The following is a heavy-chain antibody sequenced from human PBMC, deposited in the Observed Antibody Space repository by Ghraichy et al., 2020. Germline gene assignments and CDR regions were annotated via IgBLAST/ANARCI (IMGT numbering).Heavy chain of an antibody. CDR2: IKQDGSEK. CDR3: ARRGSSWYVSYYYYMDV. Sequence: GGSLRLSCAASGFTFSSYWMSWVRQAPGKGLEWVANIKQDGSEKYYVDSVKGRFTISRDNAKNSLYLQMNSLRAEDTAVYYCARRGSSWYVSYYYYMDVWGKGTTVTVSS. J-gene: IGHJ6*03. V-gene: IGHV3-7*04. D-gene: IGHD6-13*01. CDR1: GFTFSSYW.